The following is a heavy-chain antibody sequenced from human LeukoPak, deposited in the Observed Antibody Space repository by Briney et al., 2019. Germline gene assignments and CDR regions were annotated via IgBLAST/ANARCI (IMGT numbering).Heavy chain of an antibody. D-gene: IGHD3-22*01. CDR1: GGTFSSYA. J-gene: IGHJ6*02. Sequence: ASVKVSCKASGGTFSSYAISWVRQAPGQGLEWMGGIIPIFGTANYAQKFQGRVTITADESTSTAYMELSSLRSEDTAVYYCASSYYDSSGLDYGMDVWGQGTTVTVSS. CDR2: IIPIFGTA. CDR3: ASSYYDSSGLDYGMDV. V-gene: IGHV1-69*13.